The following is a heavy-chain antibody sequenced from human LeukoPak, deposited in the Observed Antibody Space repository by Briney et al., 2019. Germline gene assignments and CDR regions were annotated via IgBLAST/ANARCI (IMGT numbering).Heavy chain of an antibody. Sequence: SETLSLTCTVSGGSIRSSTDYWGWIRQPPGKELEWIGSIYYSGSTYYNPSLKSRVTISVDTSKNQFSVKLSSVTAADTAVYFCARGGSYYDSWGQGILVTVSS. CDR1: GGSIRSSTDY. CDR2: IYYSGST. J-gene: IGHJ4*02. V-gene: IGHV4-39*07. D-gene: IGHD1-26*01. CDR3: ARGGSYYDS.